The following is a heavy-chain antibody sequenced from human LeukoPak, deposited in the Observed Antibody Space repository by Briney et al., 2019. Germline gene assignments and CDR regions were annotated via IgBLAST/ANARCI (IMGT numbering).Heavy chain of an antibody. J-gene: IGHJ4*02. V-gene: IGHV4-38-2*01. CDR2: INYSGST. Sequence: PSETLSLTCAVSGYSISSGYYWGWIRQPPGKGLEWIGYINYSGSTYYNPSLKSRVTISVDTSKNQFSLKLSSVSAADTAVHYCARVGCSGGSCYAFGYWGQGTLVTVSS. CDR3: ARVGCSGGSCYAFGY. CDR1: GYSISSGYY. D-gene: IGHD2-15*01.